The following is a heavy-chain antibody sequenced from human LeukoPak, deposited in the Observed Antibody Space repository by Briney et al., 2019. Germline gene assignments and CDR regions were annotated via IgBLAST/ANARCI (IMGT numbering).Heavy chain of an antibody. CDR3: AREFCSGGSCYWY. CDR1: GFNFSSYS. J-gene: IGHJ4*02. Sequence: GGSLRLACAASGFNFSSYSMNWVRQAPGKGLEWVSYISSSSSTIYYADSVKGRFTISRDNAKNSLYLQMNSLRAEDTAVYYCAREFCSGGSCYWYWGQGTLVTVSS. V-gene: IGHV3-48*01. CDR2: ISSSSSTI. D-gene: IGHD2-15*01.